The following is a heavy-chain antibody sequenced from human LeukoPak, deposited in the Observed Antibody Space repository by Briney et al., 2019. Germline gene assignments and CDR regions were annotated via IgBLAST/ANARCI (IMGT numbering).Heavy chain of an antibody. Sequence: GGSLRLSCAASGFTVSNNYMSWVRQAPGKGLEWVSLIYSGGSTYYADSVKGRFTISRDNSKNTLYLQMNSLRAEDTAVYYCAREIWGDGYFDYWGQGTLVTVSS. CDR3: AREIWGDGYFDY. V-gene: IGHV3-66*01. CDR2: IYSGGST. J-gene: IGHJ4*02. CDR1: GFTVSNNY. D-gene: IGHD3-16*01.